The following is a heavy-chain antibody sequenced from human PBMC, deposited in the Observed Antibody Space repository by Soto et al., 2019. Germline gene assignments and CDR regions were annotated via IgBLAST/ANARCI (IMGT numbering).Heavy chain of an antibody. V-gene: IGHV3-74*01. J-gene: IGHJ4*02. CDR1: GFTLSSYW. Sequence: PGGSLRLSCAASGFTLSSYWMHWVRQAPGKGLVWVSRINSDGSSTSYADSVKGRFTISRDNAKNTLYLQMNSLRAEDTAVYYCARVDDILTGYYNRIFDYWGQGTLVTVSS. CDR2: INSDGSST. CDR3: ARVDDILTGYYNRIFDY. D-gene: IGHD3-9*01.